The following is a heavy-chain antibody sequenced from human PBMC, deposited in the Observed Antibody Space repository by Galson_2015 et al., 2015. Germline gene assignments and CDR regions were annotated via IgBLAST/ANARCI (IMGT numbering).Heavy chain of an antibody. CDR2: IKQDGSEK. V-gene: IGHV3-7*01. J-gene: IGHJ4*02. CDR1: GFTFSSYW. D-gene: IGHD1-7*01. CDR3: ARDPQPITGTFFDY. Sequence: SLRLSCAASGFTFSSYWMSWVRQAPGKGLEWVANIKQDGSEKYYVDSVKGRFTISRDNAKNSLYLQMNSLRAEDTAVHYCARDPQPITGTFFDYWGQGTLVTVSS.